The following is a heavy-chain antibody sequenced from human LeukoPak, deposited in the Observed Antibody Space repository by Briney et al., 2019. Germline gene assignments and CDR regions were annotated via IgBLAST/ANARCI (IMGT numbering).Heavy chain of an antibody. D-gene: IGHD4-17*01. J-gene: IGHJ5*02. CDR1: GFTFNTYS. CDR3: AREGTYGQWFDP. CDR2: IDSSSGYM. V-gene: IGHV3-21*06. Sequence: GGSLRLSCAASGFTFNTYSMNWARQAPGKGLEWVSSIDSSSGYMFYADSVKGRFIISRDNAKNSLYLQMNSLRAEDTAIYYCAREGTYGQWFDPWGQGTLVTVSS.